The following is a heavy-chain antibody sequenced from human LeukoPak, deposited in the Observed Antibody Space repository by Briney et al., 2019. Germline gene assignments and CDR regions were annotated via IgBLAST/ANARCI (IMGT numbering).Heavy chain of an antibody. J-gene: IGHJ6*02. V-gene: IGHV3-21*01. D-gene: IGHD6-19*01. CDR3: ARDKEEAGYYGMDV. Sequence: GGSLRLSCAASGFTFSSYSMNWVRQAPGKGLEWVSSISSSSSYIYYADSVKGRFTISRDNAKNSLYLQMNSLRAEDTAVYYCARDKEEAGYYGMDVWGQGTTVTVSS. CDR1: GFTFSSYS. CDR2: ISSSSSYI.